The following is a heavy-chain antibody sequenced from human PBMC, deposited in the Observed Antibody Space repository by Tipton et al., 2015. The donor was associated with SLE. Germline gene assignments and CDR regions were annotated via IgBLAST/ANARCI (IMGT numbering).Heavy chain of an antibody. CDR1: GGSFSGYY. D-gene: IGHD5-18*01. Sequence: TLSLTCAVYGGSFSGYYWSWIRQPPGKGLEWIGEIKHSGSTNYNPSLKSRVTISVDTSKNQFSLKLSSVTAADTAVYYCARGGVDTAMALDYWGQGTLVTVSS. J-gene: IGHJ4*02. CDR3: ARGGVDTAMALDY. V-gene: IGHV4-34*01. CDR2: IKHSGST.